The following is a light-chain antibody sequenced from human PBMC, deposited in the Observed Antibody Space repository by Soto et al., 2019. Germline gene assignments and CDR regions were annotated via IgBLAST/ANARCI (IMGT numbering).Light chain of an antibody. CDR1: HFVAGDY. J-gene: IGKJ2*01. CDR3: QQYVGSQAT. CDR2: GAS. V-gene: IGKV3-20*01. Sequence: EIVLTQSPGTLSLSPGEGATLSCRASHFVAGDYLAWYQQRPGQATRLLIYGASTRATGVPDRFRGRGSGTDFSLTITKVQPEDFAVFYCQQYVGSQATFGQGTNLEIK.